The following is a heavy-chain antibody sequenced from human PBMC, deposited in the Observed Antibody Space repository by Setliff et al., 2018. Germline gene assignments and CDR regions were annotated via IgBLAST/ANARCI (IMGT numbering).Heavy chain of an antibody. CDR2: INGNSGVT. J-gene: IGHJ5*02. CDR1: ADTFTGYY. Sequence: ASVKVSCKASADTFTGYYVHWVRQAPGQGLEWMGWINGNSGVTKYAQKFQGRVTMTSETSISIVYMDLTRLTSDDTVVYYCAQTKGFVDGYLDPWGQGTLVTVSS. CDR3: AQTKGFVDGYLDP. D-gene: IGHD2-21*02. V-gene: IGHV1-2*02.